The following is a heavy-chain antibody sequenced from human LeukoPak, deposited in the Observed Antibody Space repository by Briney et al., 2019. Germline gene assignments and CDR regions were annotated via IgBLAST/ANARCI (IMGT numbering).Heavy chain of an antibody. V-gene: IGHV1-8*01. J-gene: IGHJ5*02. CDR1: GYTFTSYD. CDR3: AKRSGRYYYNWFRP. Sequence: ASVKVSCKASGYTFTSYDINWVRQATGQGLEWMGWMNPNSGNTGYTQKFQGRVTMTRNTSISTAYMELSSLRPKDTAVYYCAKRSGRYYYNWFRPWGQGTLVTVSS. D-gene: IGHD3-10*01. CDR2: MNPNSGNT.